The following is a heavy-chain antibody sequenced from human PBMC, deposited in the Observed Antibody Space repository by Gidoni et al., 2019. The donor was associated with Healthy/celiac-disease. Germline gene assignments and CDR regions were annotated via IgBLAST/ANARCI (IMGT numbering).Heavy chain of an antibody. V-gene: IGHV4-31*03. J-gene: IGHJ4*02. CDR2: LYYSGST. D-gene: IGHD3-22*01. CDR1: GGPISSGGYY. Sequence: QVQLQESGPGLVKPSQTLSLTCTVSGGPISSGGYYWGWIRQHPGKGLEWIGYLYYSGSTYYNPSLKSRVTISVDTSKNQFSLKLSSVTAADTAVYYCAREKEDYYDSSGYYAIDYWGQGTLVTVSS. CDR3: AREKEDYYDSSGYYAIDY.